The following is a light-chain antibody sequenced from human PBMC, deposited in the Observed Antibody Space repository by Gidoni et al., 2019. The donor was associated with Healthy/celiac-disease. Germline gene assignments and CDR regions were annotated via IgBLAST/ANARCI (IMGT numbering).Light chain of an antibody. CDR1: QSVSSY. Sequence: ELVLPQSPATLSLSPGERATLSCRARQSVSSYLAWYQQKPGQAPRLLIYDASNRATGIPARLSGSGSGTDVTLTISSLEPEDFAVYYCQQRSNWPPFTFGGGTKVEIK. V-gene: IGKV3-11*01. CDR2: DAS. CDR3: QQRSNWPPFT. J-gene: IGKJ4*01.